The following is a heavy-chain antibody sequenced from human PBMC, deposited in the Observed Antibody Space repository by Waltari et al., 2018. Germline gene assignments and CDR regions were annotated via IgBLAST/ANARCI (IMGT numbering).Heavy chain of an antibody. CDR2: IIPILGIA. D-gene: IGHD3-22*01. CDR3: ARARGMYYYDSSGYLDY. J-gene: IGHJ4*02. Sequence: VQLVQSGAEVKKPGESLRISCKGSGYSFTSYWISWVRQAPGQGLEWMGRIIPILGIANYAQKFQGRVTITADKSTSTAYMELSSLRSEDTAVYYCARARGMYYYDSSGYLDYWGQGTLVTVSS. CDR1: GYSFTSYW. V-gene: IGHV1-69*09.